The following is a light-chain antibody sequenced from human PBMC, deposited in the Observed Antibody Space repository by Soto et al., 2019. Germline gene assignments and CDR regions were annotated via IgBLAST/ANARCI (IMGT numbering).Light chain of an antibody. CDR1: QSVRTK. V-gene: IGKV3-15*01. CDR3: QQYNNWPPIT. Sequence: EIVMTQSPDTLYVSPGEGATLSCRASQSVRTKLAWYQQKAGQAPRLLIYGASTRATGIPDRFSGSGSGTEFTLTISSLQSEDFAVYYCQQYNNWPPITFGHGTRLEIK. CDR2: GAS. J-gene: IGKJ5*01.